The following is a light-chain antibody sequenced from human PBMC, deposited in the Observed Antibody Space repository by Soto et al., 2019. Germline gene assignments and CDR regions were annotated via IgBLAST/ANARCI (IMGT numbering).Light chain of an antibody. V-gene: IGKV3-11*01. CDR2: DAS. J-gene: IGKJ3*01. CDR3: QQRSNWL. Sequence: EIFLTQSPDTLSLSPGERATLTCRASQSVTNYIAWYQQRPGQAPRLLIYDASNRATGVPARFSGSRSGTDFTLTISDLEPADFAIYYCQQRSNWLFGPGTKVDIK. CDR1: QSVTNY.